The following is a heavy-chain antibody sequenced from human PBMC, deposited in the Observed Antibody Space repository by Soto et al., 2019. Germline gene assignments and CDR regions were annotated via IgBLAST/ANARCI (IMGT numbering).Heavy chain of an antibody. J-gene: IGHJ6*02. D-gene: IGHD1-1*01. CDR3: ARQLPGKLDV. CDR1: GYIFSNYL. CDR2: IDPGDSDT. V-gene: IGHV5-10-1*01. Sequence: GESLKISCQGSGYIFSNYLITWVRQMPGKGLEWMGRIDPGDSDTNYSPSFQGHVTMSSDKSINTAFLQWSSLKASDTAIYCCARQLPGKLDVWGQGTTVTVSS.